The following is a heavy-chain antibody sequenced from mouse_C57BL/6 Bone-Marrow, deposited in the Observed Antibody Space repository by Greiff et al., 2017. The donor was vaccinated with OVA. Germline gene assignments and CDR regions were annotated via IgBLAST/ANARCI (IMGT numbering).Heavy chain of an antibody. CDR1: GYTFTSYW. V-gene: IGHV1-69*01. D-gene: IGHD2-3*01. J-gene: IGHJ3*01. Sequence: VQLQQPGAELVMPGASVKLSCKASGYTFTSYWMHWVKQRPGQGLEWIAEIDPSDSYTNYNQKFKGKSTLTVDKSSSTAYMQLSSLTSEDSAVYYCASYDGYYEGFAYWGQGTLVTVSA. CDR2: IDPSDSYT. CDR3: ASYDGYYEGFAY.